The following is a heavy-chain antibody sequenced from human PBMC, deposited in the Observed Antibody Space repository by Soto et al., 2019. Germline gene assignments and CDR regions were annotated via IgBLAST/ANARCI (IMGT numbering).Heavy chain of an antibody. D-gene: IGHD2-21*01. CDR1: GGIFSGYA. CDR3: ASRNSGGAYEEVSHYGLDV. Sequence: VQLVQSGTEVKEPGSSVKVSCKASGGIFSGYAFGWVRQAPGQGLEWMGGIIPVFGRSDYAQKFQGRVTITADESTTAAYLELSGLRSEDTAVYYCASRNSGGAYEEVSHYGLDVWGQGTPVTVSS. V-gene: IGHV1-69*01. J-gene: IGHJ6*02. CDR2: IIPVFGRS.